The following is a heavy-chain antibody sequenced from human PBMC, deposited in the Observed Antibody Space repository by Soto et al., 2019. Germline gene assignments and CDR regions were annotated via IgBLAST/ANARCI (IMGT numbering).Heavy chain of an antibody. CDR2: IYWDDDK. J-gene: IGHJ6*02. V-gene: IGHV2-5*02. CDR3: AHNHGEGALYYYYYGMDV. Sequence: QITLKESGPTLVKPTQTLTLTCTFSGFSLSTSGVGVGWIRQPPGKALEWLALIYWDDDKRYSPSLKSRLTITKDTSKNQVVLTMTNMDPVDTATYYCAHNHGEGALYYYYYGMDVWGQGTTVTVSS. D-gene: IGHD3-10*01. CDR1: GFSLSTSGVG.